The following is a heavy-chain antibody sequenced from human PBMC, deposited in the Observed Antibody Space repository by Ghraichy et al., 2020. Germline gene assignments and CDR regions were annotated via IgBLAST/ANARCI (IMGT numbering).Heavy chain of an antibody. Sequence: SETLSLTCTVSGGSISSSSYYWGWIRQPPGKGLEWIGSIYYSGSTYYNPSLKSRVTISVDTSKNQFSLKLSSVTAADTAVYYCARLYSRGRDAFDIWGQGTMVTVSS. J-gene: IGHJ3*02. CDR1: GGSISSSSYY. D-gene: IGHD4-11*01. V-gene: IGHV4-39*01. CDR3: ARLYSRGRDAFDI. CDR2: IYYSGST.